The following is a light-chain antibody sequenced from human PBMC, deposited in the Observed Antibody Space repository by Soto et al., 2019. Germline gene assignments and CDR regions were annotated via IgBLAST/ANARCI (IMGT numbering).Light chain of an antibody. CDR3: QQYGSSPPWT. CDR1: QSVSSSY. J-gene: IGKJ1*01. Sequence: EIVLTQSPGTLSLSPGERATLSCRASQSVSSSYLAWYQQKPGQAPRLLIYGASIRTTGIQDRFSGSGSGTDFALTISRLEPEDFAVYYCQQYGSSPPWTFGQRTKVETK. V-gene: IGKV3-20*01. CDR2: GAS.